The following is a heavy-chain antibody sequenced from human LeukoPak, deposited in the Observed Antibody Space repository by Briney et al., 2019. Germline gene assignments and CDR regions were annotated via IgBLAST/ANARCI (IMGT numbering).Heavy chain of an antibody. V-gene: IGHV3-15*01. D-gene: IGHD6-13*01. J-gene: IGHJ4*02. CDR1: GFTFRNAW. CDR3: TRQQLVQDY. Sequence: GGSLRLSCAASGFTFRNAWMSWVREAPGKGLEWVGHIKSKTDGGTTDYAAPVKGRFTISRDDSKTTLYLQMNSLKTEDTAVYYCTRQQLVQDYWGQGTLVTVSS. CDR2: IKSKTDGGTT.